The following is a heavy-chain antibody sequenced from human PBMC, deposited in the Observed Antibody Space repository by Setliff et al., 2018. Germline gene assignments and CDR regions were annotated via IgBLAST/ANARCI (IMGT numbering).Heavy chain of an antibody. Sequence: KTSETLSLTCTVSGGSISSSSYYWGWIRQPPGKGLEWIGSIYHSGSTYYNPSLKSRVTISVDTSKNQFSLKLSSVTAADTAVYYCARDSPLSIAAAGPPFDYWGQGTLVTVSS. J-gene: IGHJ4*02. CDR3: ARDSPLSIAAAGPPFDY. CDR2: IYHSGST. CDR1: GGSISSSSYY. V-gene: IGHV4-39*07. D-gene: IGHD6-13*01.